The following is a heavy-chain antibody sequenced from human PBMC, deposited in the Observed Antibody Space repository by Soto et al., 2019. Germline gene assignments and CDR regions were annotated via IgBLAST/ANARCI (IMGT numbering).Heavy chain of an antibody. Sequence: GGSLRLYCQASGFTFTSYNMHWVRQAPGKGLEWVSYISSSSSYIYYADSMKGRFTISRDNAKNSLYLQMNSLRAEDTAVYYCARGKIAARPGHYFDYWGQGTLVTVSS. CDR1: GFTFTSYN. CDR2: ISSSSSYI. D-gene: IGHD6-6*01. J-gene: IGHJ4*02. CDR3: ARGKIAARPGHYFDY. V-gene: IGHV3-21*01.